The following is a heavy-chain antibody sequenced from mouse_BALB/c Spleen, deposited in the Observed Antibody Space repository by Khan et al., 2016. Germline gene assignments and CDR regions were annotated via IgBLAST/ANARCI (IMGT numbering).Heavy chain of an antibody. V-gene: IGHV3-6*02. Sequence: EVQLQESGPGLVKPSQSLSLTCSVTGYSITSGYYWNWIRQFPGNKLEWMGYISYDGSNNSNPSLKNRISIPRDTSKNQFFLKLNSVTSEDTSTYYCVTVRRVYAMDYWGQGTSVTVSS. D-gene: IGHD2-14*01. CDR3: VTVRRVYAMDY. J-gene: IGHJ4*01. CDR1: GYSITSGYY. CDR2: ISYDGSN.